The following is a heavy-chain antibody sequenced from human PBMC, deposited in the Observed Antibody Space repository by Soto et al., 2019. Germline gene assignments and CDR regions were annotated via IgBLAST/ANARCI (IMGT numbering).Heavy chain of an antibody. CDR3: ARGGRDTAMVPDGYFDY. CDR1: GGTFSSYA. J-gene: IGHJ4*02. D-gene: IGHD5-18*01. V-gene: IGHV1-69*01. CDR2: IIPIFGTA. Sequence: QVQLVQSGAEVKKPGSSVKVSCKASGGTFSSYAISWVRQAPGQGLEWMGGIIPIFGTANYAQKFQGRVTITADESTSTAYMELSSLRSEDTAVYYCARGGRDTAMVPDGYFDYLGQGTLVTGSS.